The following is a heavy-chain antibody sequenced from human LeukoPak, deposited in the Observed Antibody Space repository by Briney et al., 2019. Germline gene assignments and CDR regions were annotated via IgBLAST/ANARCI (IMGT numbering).Heavy chain of an antibody. J-gene: IGHJ5*02. CDR3: ARDSDRARGYNWFDP. CDR2: IYYSGNT. D-gene: IGHD1-14*01. CDR1: GGSISSGGYY. Sequence: SETLSLTCTVSGGSISSGGYYWSWIRQHPGKGLEWIGYIYYSGNTFYNPSLESRVTISVDTSKNQFSLKLSSVTAADTAVYYCARDSDRARGYNWFDPWGQGTLVTVSS. V-gene: IGHV4-31*03.